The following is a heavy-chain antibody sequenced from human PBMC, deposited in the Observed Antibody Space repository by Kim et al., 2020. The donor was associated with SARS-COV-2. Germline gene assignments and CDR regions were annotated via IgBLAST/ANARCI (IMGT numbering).Heavy chain of an antibody. Sequence: KVQGRGTMTRDTSTSTVYMELSSLRSEDTAVYYCARGGGSVVGATPGFDYWGQGTLVTVSS. D-gene: IGHD1-26*01. CDR3: ARGGGSVVGATPGFDY. V-gene: IGHV1-46*01. J-gene: IGHJ4*02.